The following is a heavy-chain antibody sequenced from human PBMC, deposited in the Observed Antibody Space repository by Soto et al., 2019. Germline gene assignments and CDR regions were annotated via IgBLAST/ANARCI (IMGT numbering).Heavy chain of an antibody. D-gene: IGHD5-12*01. CDR1: GFTFRSYG. Sequence: GWSLRISCAACGFTFRSYGMHWVRKAPGKGLEWVAVIWYDGSNKYYADSVKGRFTISRDNSKNTLYLQMNSLRAEDTAVYYCASEGPYGYVIDYWGQGTLVTV. CDR3: ASEGPYGYVIDY. J-gene: IGHJ4*02. CDR2: IWYDGSNK. V-gene: IGHV3-33*01.